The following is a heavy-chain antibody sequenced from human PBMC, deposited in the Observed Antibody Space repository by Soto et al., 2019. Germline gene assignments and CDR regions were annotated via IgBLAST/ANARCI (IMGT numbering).Heavy chain of an antibody. CDR1: GYTFTSYD. CDR2: MNPNSGNT. D-gene: IGHD1-26*01. J-gene: IGHJ3*02. CDR3: ARSPMYSGTDDAFDI. V-gene: IGHV1-8*01. Sequence: ASVKVSCKASGYTFTSYDINWVRQATGQGLEWMGWMNPNSGNTGYAQKFQGRVTMTRNTSISTAYMELSSPRSEDTAVYYCARSPMYSGTDDAFDIWGQGTMVTVSS.